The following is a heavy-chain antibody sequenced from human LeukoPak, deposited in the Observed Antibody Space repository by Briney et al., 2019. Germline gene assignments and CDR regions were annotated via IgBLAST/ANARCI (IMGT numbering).Heavy chain of an antibody. Sequence: PGGSLRLSCAASGFTFSSYAMSWVRQAPGKGLEWVSAISGSGGSTYYADSEKGRFTISRDNSKNTLYLQMNSLRAEDTAVYYCAKDGREFYDFWSGYLDVWGQGTTVTVSS. CDR2: ISGSGGST. CDR3: AKDGREFYDFWSGYLDV. D-gene: IGHD3-3*01. J-gene: IGHJ6*02. CDR1: GFTFSSYA. V-gene: IGHV3-23*01.